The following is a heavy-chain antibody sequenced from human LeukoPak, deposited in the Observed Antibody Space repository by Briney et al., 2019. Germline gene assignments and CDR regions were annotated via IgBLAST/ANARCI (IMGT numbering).Heavy chain of an antibody. V-gene: IGHV4-39*01. D-gene: IGHD3-10*01. CDR2: IYYRGRP. CDR1: VGSISSSSYY. CDR3: ARIDSGY. J-gene: IGHJ4*02. Sequence: PSETLSLIXTVSVGSISSSSYYGGWIRQPPGKGLEWIGRIYYRGRPYYNPSLKSRVTLSVDTSKNQFSLKLSSVTAAETAVYYCARIDSGYWGQGTLVTVSS.